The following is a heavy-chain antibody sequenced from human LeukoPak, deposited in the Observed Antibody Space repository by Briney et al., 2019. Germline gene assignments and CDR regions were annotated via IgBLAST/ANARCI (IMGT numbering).Heavy chain of an antibody. CDR1: GFTFSSYS. Sequence: GGSLRLSCAASGFTFSSYSMNWVRQAPGKGLEWVSSISSSSSYIYYADSVKGRFTISRDNAKNSVYLQMNSLRAEDTAVYYCARGGGYSGYGAYYFDYWGQGTLVTVSS. CDR3: ARGGGYSGYGAYYFDY. CDR2: ISSSSSYI. J-gene: IGHJ4*02. D-gene: IGHD5-12*01. V-gene: IGHV3-21*01.